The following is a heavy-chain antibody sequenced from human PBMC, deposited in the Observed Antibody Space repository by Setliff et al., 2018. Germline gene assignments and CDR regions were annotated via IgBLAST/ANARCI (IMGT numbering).Heavy chain of an antibody. CDR2: IKQDGSEK. CDR1: GFTFSRYW. J-gene: IGHJ4*02. D-gene: IGHD6-13*01. CDR3: TTGGSSWYARFDY. Sequence: GGSLRLSCAASGFTFSRYWMSWVRQAPGKGLEWVANIKQDGSEKYYVDSVKGRFTISRDNAKNSLYLQMNSLRAEDTAVYYCTTGGSSWYARFDYWGQGSLVTVSS. V-gene: IGHV3-7*01.